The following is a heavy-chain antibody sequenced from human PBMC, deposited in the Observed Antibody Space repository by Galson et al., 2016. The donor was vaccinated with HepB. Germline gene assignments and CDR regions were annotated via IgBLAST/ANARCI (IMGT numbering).Heavy chain of an antibody. Sequence: SLRLSCAASGLTFSGYGMNWVRQAPGKGLEWVSFISASGVTTHHADSVKGRFTISRDNSKNTLYLQMNDLRAGDTAVYYCAKGLHYDSSGDAFDIWGQGTVVTVSS. CDR1: GLTFSGYG. CDR3: AKGLHYDSSGDAFDI. CDR2: ISASGVTT. D-gene: IGHD3-22*01. V-gene: IGHV3-23*01. J-gene: IGHJ3*02.